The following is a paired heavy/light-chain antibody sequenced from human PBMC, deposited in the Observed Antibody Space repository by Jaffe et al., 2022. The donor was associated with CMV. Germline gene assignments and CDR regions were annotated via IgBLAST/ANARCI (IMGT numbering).Light chain of an antibody. CDR1: QSISNY. V-gene: IGKV1-39*01. Sequence: DILMTQSPSSLSASVGDRVTITCRASQSISNYLNWYQLKPGKAPKVLIYAASTLQRGVPSRFSGSGSGTDFTLTISSLQPEDLAIYYCQQSYTTASFGPGTKVNIK. CDR2: AAS. CDR3: QQSYTTAS. J-gene: IGKJ3*01.
Heavy chain of an antibody. D-gene: IGHD6-13*01. CDR3: AQWQGHSDSWGPANYFDY. Sequence: EVQLVESGGGLIQPGESLRLSCAASGFDFSFYAMTWVRQAPGKGLEWVSGISDSGGVTYYADSVKGRCTISRDNVKNTLILQMNALRAEDTAIYYCAQWQGHSDSWGPANYFDYWGQGIMVTVSS. CDR1: GFDFSFYA. V-gene: IGHV3-23*04. CDR2: ISDSGGVT. J-gene: IGHJ4*02.